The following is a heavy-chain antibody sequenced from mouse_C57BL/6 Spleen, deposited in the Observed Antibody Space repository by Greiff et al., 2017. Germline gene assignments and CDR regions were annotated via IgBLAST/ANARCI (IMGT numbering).Heavy chain of an antibody. D-gene: IGHD1-1*01. J-gene: IGHJ3*01. Sequence: VQLQQPGAELVRPGSSVKLSCKASGYTFTSYWMDWVKQRPGQGLEWIGNIYPSDSETHYNQKFKDKATLTVDKSSSTAYMQLSSLTSEDSAVYYCARTGFTTVVATEGFAYWGQGTLVTVSA. CDR2: IYPSDSET. V-gene: IGHV1-61*01. CDR1: GYTFTSYW. CDR3: ARTGFTTVVATEGFAY.